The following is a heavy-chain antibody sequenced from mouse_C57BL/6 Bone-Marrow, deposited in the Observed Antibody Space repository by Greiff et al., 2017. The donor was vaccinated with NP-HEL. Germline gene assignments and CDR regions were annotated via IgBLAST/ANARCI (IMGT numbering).Heavy chain of an antibody. CDR2: INPNYGTT. D-gene: IGHD2-5*01. Sequence: EVQGVESGPELVKPGASVKISCKASGYSFTDYNMNWVKQSNGKSLEWIGVINPNYGTTSYNQKFKGKATLTVDQSSSTAYMQLNSLTSEDSAVYYCARLRHYSNYGAMDYWGQGTSVTVSS. V-gene: IGHV1-39*01. J-gene: IGHJ4*01. CDR1: GYSFTDYN. CDR3: ARLRHYSNYGAMDY.